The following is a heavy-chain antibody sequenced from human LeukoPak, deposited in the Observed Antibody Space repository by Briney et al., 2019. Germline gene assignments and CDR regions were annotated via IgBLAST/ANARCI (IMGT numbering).Heavy chain of an antibody. Sequence: SQTLSLTCTVSGGSISSGGYYWSWIRQPPGKGLEWIGYIYHSGSTYYNPSLKSRVTISVDRSKNQFSLKLSSVTAADTAVYYCAREWDYSTLAGDHAFDIWGQGTMVTVSS. CDR3: AREWDYSTLAGDHAFDI. CDR2: IYHSGST. J-gene: IGHJ3*02. CDR1: GGSISSGGYY. D-gene: IGHD4-11*01. V-gene: IGHV4-30-2*01.